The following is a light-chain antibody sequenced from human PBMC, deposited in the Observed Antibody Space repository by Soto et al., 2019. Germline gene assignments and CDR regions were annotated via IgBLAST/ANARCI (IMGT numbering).Light chain of an antibody. V-gene: IGLV2-8*01. CDR2: EVS. Sequence: QSALTQPPSASGSPGQSVTISCTGTSSDIGAYIYVSWYQQHPGKAPKLMISEVSRRPSGVPERFSGSKSGNTASLTVSRLQSDDEAHYYCSSYAGRNNFVFGTGTKLTVL. J-gene: IGLJ1*01. CDR3: SSYAGRNNFV. CDR1: SSDIGAYIY.